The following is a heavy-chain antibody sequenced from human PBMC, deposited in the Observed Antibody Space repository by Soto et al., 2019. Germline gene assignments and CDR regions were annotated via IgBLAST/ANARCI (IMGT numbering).Heavy chain of an antibody. Sequence: EVQLVESGGGLVQPGGSLRLSCAASGFTFSSYSMNWVRQAPGKGLEWVSYISSSSSNIYYADSVKGRVTISRDNAKNSLYLQMNSLRAEDTAVYYCARAIAAAGTFDWGQGTLITVSS. CDR1: GFTFSSYS. CDR3: ARAIAAAGTFD. J-gene: IGHJ4*02. V-gene: IGHV3-48*04. D-gene: IGHD6-13*01. CDR2: ISSSSSNI.